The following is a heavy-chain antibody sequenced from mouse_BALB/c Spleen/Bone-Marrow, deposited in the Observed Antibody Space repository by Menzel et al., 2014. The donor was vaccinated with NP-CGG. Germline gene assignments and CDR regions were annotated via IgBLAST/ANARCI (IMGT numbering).Heavy chain of an antibody. D-gene: IGHD2-4*01. Sequence: DVKLEESGGGLVKSGGSLKLFCAASGFSFNSYGMSWVRQTPEKRLEWVATISGGGSYTFYPDSVKGRFTISRDNAKNNLYLQLSSLRSEDTALYYCARHAYYDQTEVSFVYWGQGTLVTVSA. CDR3: ARHAYYDQTEVSFVY. CDR2: ISGGGSYT. V-gene: IGHV5-9-2*01. CDR1: GFSFNSYG. J-gene: IGHJ3*01.